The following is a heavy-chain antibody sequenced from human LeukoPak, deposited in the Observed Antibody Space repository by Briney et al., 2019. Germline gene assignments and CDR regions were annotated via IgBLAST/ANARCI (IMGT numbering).Heavy chain of an antibody. Sequence: GGSLRLSCAASGFTFSSYSMNWVRQAPGKGLEWVSYISSSSSTIYYADSVKGRFTISRDNAKNSLYLQMSSLRAEDTAVYYCARDQDSSGWYGYYYYYGMDVWGQGTTVTVSS. CDR2: ISSSSSTI. V-gene: IGHV3-48*01. CDR1: GFTFSSYS. CDR3: ARDQDSSGWYGYYYYYGMDV. D-gene: IGHD6-19*01. J-gene: IGHJ6*02.